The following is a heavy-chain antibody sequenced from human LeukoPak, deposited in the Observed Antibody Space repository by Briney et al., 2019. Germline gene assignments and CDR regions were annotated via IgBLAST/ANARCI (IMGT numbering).Heavy chain of an antibody. V-gene: IGHV1-69*04. CDR3: AREVVITSYYFDY. J-gene: IGHJ4*02. D-gene: IGHD3-22*01. CDR1: GGTFSSYA. Sequence: GASVKVSCKASGGTFSSYAISWVRQAPGQGLEWMGRIIPILGIANYAQKFQGRVTITADKSTCTAYMELSSLRSEDTAVYYCAREVVITSYYFDYWGQGTLVTVSS. CDR2: IIPILGIA.